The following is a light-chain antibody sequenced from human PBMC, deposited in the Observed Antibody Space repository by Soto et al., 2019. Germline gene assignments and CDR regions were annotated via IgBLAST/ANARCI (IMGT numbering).Light chain of an antibody. Sequence: EIVLTQSPGTLSLSPGERATLSCRASQSVSSSYLAWYQQKPGQAPRLLIYGASSRATGIPDRFSGSGSGTDFTLTISRLEPEDFAVYYCQHYGNSPYTFGRGTKVDIK. V-gene: IGKV3-20*01. CDR3: QHYGNSPYT. CDR1: QSVSSSY. CDR2: GAS. J-gene: IGKJ2*01.